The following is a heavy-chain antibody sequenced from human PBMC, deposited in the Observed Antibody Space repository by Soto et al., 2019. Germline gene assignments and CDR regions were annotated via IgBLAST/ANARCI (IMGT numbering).Heavy chain of an antibody. CDR1: GFSLTTSGVG. CDR3: AHRVLRTVFGLVTTTAIYFGF. CDR2: IYWDDDK. D-gene: IGHD3-3*01. J-gene: IGHJ4*02. V-gene: IGHV2-5*02. Sequence: QITLNESGPTVVRPTETLTLTCRFSGFSLTTSGVGVGWIRQSPGKAPEWLALIYWDDDKRYSASLKSRLTIPKHTSKNQLVLTVSDLDPTDTATYYCAHRVLRTVFGLVTTTAIYFGFWGQGTPVAVSS.